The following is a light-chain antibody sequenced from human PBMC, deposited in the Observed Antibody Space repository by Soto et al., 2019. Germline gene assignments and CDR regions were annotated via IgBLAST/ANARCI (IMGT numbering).Light chain of an antibody. J-gene: IGKJ5*01. CDR3: QHYGRSPIT. CDR1: QSVSSSY. V-gene: IGKV3-20*01. Sequence: EIVLTQSPGTLSLSPGERATLACRASQSVSSSYLAWYQQKPGQAPRLLISGASSRATGIPDRFSGSGSATDFTLTISRLEPEDVALYYCQHYGRSPITFGQGTRLEIK. CDR2: GAS.